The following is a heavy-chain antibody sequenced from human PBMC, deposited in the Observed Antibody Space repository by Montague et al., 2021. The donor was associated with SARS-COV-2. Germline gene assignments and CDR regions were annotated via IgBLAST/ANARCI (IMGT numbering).Heavy chain of an antibody. J-gene: IGHJ5*02. Sequence: SETLSLTCAVSGDSIRGATYSWVRHRPPPGRGLLWLRNISYSGSSMHNPSLKSRVTMSVDTSKNQLSLHPKLVTAAATAVYYCARRLTSLEPPFDPWGQGTLVTVSS. CDR2: ISYSGSS. V-gene: IGHV4-39*01. D-gene: IGHD1-1*01. CDR3: ARRLTSLEPPFDP. CDR1: GDSIRGATYS.